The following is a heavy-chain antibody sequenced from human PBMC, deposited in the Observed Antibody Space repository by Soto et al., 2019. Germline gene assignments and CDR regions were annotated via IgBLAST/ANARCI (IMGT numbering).Heavy chain of an antibody. D-gene: IGHD1-26*01. CDR3: AKRLGGSYYLDYYGMDV. J-gene: IGHJ6*02. V-gene: IGHV3-23*01. Sequence: GGSLRLSCAASGFTFSSYAMSWVRQAPGKGLEWVSAISGSGGSTYYADSVKGRFTISRDNSKNALYLQMNSLRAEDTAVYYCAKRLGGSYYLDYYGMDVWGQGTTVTVSS. CDR2: ISGSGGST. CDR1: GFTFSSYA.